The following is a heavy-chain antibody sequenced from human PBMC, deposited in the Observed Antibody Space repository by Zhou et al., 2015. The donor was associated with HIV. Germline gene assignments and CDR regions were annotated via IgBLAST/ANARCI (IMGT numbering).Heavy chain of an antibody. D-gene: IGHD2-2*02. CDR2: ISWDGGST. CDR3: ARDDFSQDCSSTSCSTPPLYYHGVDV. CDR1: GFTFDDYA. J-gene: IGHJ6*02. Sequence: EVQLLESGGAWYSRGGSLRLSCAASGFTFDDYAMHWVRQAPGKGLEWVSLISWDGGSTYYADSVKGRFTISRDNAKNSLYLQMNSLRDEDTAMYYCARDDFSQDCSSTSCSTPPLYYHGVDVWGQGTTVTVSS. V-gene: IGHV3-43D*03.